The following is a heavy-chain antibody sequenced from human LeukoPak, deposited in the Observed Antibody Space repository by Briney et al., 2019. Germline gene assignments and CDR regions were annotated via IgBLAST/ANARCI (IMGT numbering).Heavy chain of an antibody. CDR2: INHSGST. V-gene: IGHV4-34*01. CDR3: ARGLGSSSPNRHRYMDV. D-gene: IGHD6-13*01. Sequence: SETLSLTCAVYGGSFSGYYWSWIRQPPGKGLEWIGEINHSGSTNYNPSLKSRVTISVDTSKNQFSLKLSSVTAADTAVYYCARGLGSSSPNRHRYMDVWGKGTTVTVSS. J-gene: IGHJ6*03. CDR1: GGSFSGYY.